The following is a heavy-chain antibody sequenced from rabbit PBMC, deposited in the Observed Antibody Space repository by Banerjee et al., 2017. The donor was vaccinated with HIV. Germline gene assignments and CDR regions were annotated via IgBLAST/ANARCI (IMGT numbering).Heavy chain of an antibody. CDR3: ARDLSTSGWSDFAL. CDR2: INSGDSGST. CDR1: GIDFSSSYW. D-gene: IGHD4-1*01. Sequence: QSLEESGGDLVKPGASLTLTCTASGIDFSSSYWICWVRQAPGKGLEWIACINSGDSGSTYYASWAKGRFSISRSTSLNTVTLQMTSLTAADTATYFCARDLSTSGWSDFALWGPGTLVTVS. J-gene: IGHJ4*01. V-gene: IGHV1S40*01.